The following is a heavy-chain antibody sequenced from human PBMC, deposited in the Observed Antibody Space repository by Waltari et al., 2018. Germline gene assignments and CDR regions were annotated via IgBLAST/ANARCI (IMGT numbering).Heavy chain of an antibody. J-gene: IGHJ4*02. CDR1: GFTFSSYW. D-gene: IGHD3-3*01. Sequence: EVQLEESGGDLVQPGGSLRLSCAASGFTFSSYWMTWVRQAPGKGLEWVANIKQDGSETYYADSLKGRFTISRDNAKNSLYLQMNSLRAEDTALYYCARDHVFRGDFWSGYYDSWGQGTLVTVSS. CDR3: ARDHVFRGDFWSGYYDS. CDR2: IKQDGSET. V-gene: IGHV3-7*01.